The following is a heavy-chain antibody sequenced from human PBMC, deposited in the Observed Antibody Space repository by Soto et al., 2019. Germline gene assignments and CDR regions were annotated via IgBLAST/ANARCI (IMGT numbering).Heavy chain of an antibody. CDR3: AANVLRFLECFNVGGYYHYGMDV. J-gene: IGHJ6*01. D-gene: IGHD3-3*01. Sequence: PSETLSLTCTVSGGSIRSYCWTWIRQPPGEGLEWIGCICNSGSTNYNPSLKSRVAISIDTQKNQFSLQLSSVTVADTAVYYCAANVLRFLECFNVGGYYHYGMDVWGQGITVTVSS. V-gene: IGHV4-59*03. CDR1: GGSIRSYC. CDR2: ICNSGST.